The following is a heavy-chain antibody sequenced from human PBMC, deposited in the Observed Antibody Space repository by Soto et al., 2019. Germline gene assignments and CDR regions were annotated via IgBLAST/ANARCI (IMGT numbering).Heavy chain of an antibody. Sequence: QVQLVQSGAEVKKPGASVKVSCKTSGYIFINYHVHWVRQAPGQGLGWMGIINPSDGSTSYAEKLQGRVTMTADTSTSTVYMELSSLRAVDTAVYFCARDAVEGKTTRSHLDSWGQGTLVTVSS. CDR1: GYIFINYH. V-gene: IGHV1-46*01. J-gene: IGHJ4*02. CDR2: INPSDGST. CDR3: ARDAVEGKTTRSHLDS. D-gene: IGHD3-10*01.